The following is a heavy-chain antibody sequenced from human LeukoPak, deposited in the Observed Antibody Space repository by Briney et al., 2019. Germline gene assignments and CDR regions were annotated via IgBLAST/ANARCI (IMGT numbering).Heavy chain of an antibody. CDR2: IYYSGST. CDR1: GGSVSSGSYY. J-gene: IGHJ3*02. D-gene: IGHD2-15*01. V-gene: IGHV4-61*01. CDR3: ARDRGYGHAFDI. Sequence: SETLSLTCTVSGGSVSSGSYYWSWIRQPPGKGLEWIGYIYYSGSTNYNPSLKSRVTISVDTSKNQFSLKLSSVTAADTAVYFCARDRGYGHAFDIWGQGTMVTVSS.